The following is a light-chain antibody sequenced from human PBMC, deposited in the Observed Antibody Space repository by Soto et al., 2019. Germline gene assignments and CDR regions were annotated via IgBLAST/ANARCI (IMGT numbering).Light chain of an antibody. CDR1: QSLLHSNGYNY. V-gene: IGKV2-28*01. CDR2: LGS. CDR3: MQALQTPQIT. Sequence: DIVMTQSPLSLPVTPGEPASISCRSSQSLLHSNGYNYLDWYLQKPGQSPQLPIYLGSNRASGVPDRFRGSGSGTDFTLKISRGEAKDVGVYYCMQALQTPQITFAQGTRLEIK. J-gene: IGKJ5*01.